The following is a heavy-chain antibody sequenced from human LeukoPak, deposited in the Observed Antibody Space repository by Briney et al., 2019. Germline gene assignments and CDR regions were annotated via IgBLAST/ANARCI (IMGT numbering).Heavy chain of an antibody. V-gene: IGHV4-39*01. CDR2: IFYTGNT. J-gene: IGHJ4*02. CDR3: ARQVETPGPFDY. Sequence: SETLSLTCTVSGGSIRSSSYCWGWIRQPPGKGLEWIVTIFYTGNTYYNPSLKTRVTISVDTSKNQFSLNLHSVTAADTAVYYCARQVETPGPFDYWGQGALVTVSS. CDR1: GGSIRSSSYC.